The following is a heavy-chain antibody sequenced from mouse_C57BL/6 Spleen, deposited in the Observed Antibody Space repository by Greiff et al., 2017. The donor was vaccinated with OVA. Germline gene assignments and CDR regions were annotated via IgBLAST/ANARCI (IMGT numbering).Heavy chain of an antibody. Sequence: VQLQQSGAELVRPGASVKLSCKASGYTFTAYYINWVKQRPGQGLEWIARFYPGSGNTYYNEKFKGKATLTAEKSSSTAYMQLSSLTSEDSAVYFGARGGYDSMYDMDDWGQGTTVTAS. D-gene: IGHD1-1*01. CDR1: GYTFTAYY. CDR3: ARGGYDSMYDMDD. J-gene: IGHJ4*01. CDR2: FYPGSGNT. V-gene: IGHV1-76*01.